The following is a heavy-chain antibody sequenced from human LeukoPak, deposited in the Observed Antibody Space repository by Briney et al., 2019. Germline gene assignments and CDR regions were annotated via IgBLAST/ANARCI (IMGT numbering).Heavy chain of an antibody. CDR1: GVTFSSYG. D-gene: IGHD3-10*01. Sequence: GGSLRLSCAASGVTFSSYGMHWVRQTPGKGLERVAFIRYDGSNKYYADSVKGRFTISRNNSKNTLYLQMNSLRAEDTAVYYCAKDRHGITMVRGVPIDWGQGTLVTVSS. V-gene: IGHV3-30*02. CDR3: AKDRHGITMVRGVPID. CDR2: IRYDGSNK. J-gene: IGHJ4*02.